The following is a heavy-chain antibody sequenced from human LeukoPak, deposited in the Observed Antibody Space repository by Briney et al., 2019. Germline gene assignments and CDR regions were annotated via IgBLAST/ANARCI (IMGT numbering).Heavy chain of an antibody. J-gene: IGHJ4*02. CDR3: ARSALYMVRGVSVY. V-gene: IGHV1-18*01. CDR1: GYTFTSYG. CDR2: ISAYNGNT. Sequence: ASVKVSCKASGYTFTSYGISWVRQAPGQGLEWMGWISAYNGNTNYAQKLQGRVTMTTDTSTSTAYMELRSLRSDDTAVYYCARSALYMVRGVSVYWGQGTLVTVSS. D-gene: IGHD3-10*01.